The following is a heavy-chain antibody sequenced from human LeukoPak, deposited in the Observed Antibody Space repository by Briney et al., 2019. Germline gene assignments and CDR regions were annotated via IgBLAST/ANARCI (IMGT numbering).Heavy chain of an antibody. CDR2: INPNSGGT. CDR3: AREELWFGELSCLDY. J-gene: IGHJ4*02. D-gene: IGHD3-10*01. Sequence: ASVKVSCKASGYTFTGYYTHWVRQAPGQGLEWMGWINPNSGGTNYAQKFQGRVTMTRDTSISTAYMELSRLRSDDTAVYYCAREELWFGELSCLDYWGQGILVTVSP. CDR1: GYTFTGYY. V-gene: IGHV1-2*02.